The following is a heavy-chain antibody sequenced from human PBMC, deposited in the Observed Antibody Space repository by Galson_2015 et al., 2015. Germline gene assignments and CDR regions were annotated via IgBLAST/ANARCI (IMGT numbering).Heavy chain of an antibody. J-gene: IGHJ5*02. CDR3: ARHITTVTTGSSWFDP. V-gene: IGHV2-5*02. CDR2: TYWDDDK. CDR1: GFSLSTSGVG. D-gene: IGHD4-17*01. Sequence: PALVKPTQTLTLTCTFSGFSLSTSGVGVGWIRQPPGKALEWLILTYWDDDKRYSPSLKNRLTITKDTSKNQVVLTMTNMDPVDTATYYCARHITTVTTGSSWFDPRGQGTLVTVSS.